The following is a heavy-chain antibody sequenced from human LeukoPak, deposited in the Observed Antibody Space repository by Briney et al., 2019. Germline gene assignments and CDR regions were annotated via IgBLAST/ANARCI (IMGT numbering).Heavy chain of an antibody. D-gene: IGHD5-12*01. J-gene: IGHJ3*01. V-gene: IGHV3-73*01. CDR1: GFTFSGSA. CDR2: IRSKANSYAT. Sequence: GGSLRLSCAASGFTFSGSAMHWVRQASGEGLEWVGRIRSKANSYATAYAASVKARFTISRDDSKKPAYLQMNSLKTEYTAVYYCTRYSGYDLPSWGQGTMVTVSS. CDR3: TRYSGYDLPS.